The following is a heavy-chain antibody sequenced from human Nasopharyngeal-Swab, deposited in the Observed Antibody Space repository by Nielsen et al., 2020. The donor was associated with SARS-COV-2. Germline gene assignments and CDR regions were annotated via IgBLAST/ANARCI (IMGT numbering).Heavy chain of an antibody. J-gene: IGHJ4*02. CDR2: ISYDGSNK. Sequence: GGSLRLSCAASGFTFSAFWMSWVRQAPGKGLEWVAVISYDGSNKYHADSVKGRFTISRDNSKNTLYLQMNSLRAEDTAVYYCARDPSDYWGQGTLVTVSS. CDR3: ARDPSDY. CDR1: GFTFSAFW. V-gene: IGHV3-30*03.